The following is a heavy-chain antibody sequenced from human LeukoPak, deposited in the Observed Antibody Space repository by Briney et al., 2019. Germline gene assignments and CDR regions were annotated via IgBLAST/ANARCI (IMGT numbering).Heavy chain of an antibody. J-gene: IGHJ6*03. V-gene: IGHV1-46*01. CDR3: ARDSITIFGVVTAAYYYYMDV. CDR1: GYTFTSYY. Sequence: ASVKVSCKGSGYTFTSYYMHWVRQAPGQGLEWMGIINPSGGSTSYAQKFQGRVTMTRDTSTSTVYMELSSLRSEDTAVYYCARDSITIFGVVTAAYYYYMDVWGRGTTVTVSS. CDR2: INPSGGST. D-gene: IGHD3-3*01.